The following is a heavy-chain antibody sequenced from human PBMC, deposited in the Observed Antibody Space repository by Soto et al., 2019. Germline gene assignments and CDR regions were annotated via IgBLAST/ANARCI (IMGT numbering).Heavy chain of an antibody. J-gene: IGHJ3*02. CDR3: ARREMGFTFDI. CDR1: GGSISSSSYY. CDR2: IYYSGST. Sequence: SETLSLTCAVYGGSISSSSYYWGWIRQPPGKGLEWIGSIYYSGSTYYNPSLKSRVTISVDTSKNQFSLKLSSVTAADTAVYYCARREMGFTFDIWGQGTMVTVSS. V-gene: IGHV4-39*01. D-gene: IGHD2-8*01.